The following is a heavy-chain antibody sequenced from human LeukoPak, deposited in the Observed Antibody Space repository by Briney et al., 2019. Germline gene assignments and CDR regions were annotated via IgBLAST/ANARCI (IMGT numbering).Heavy chain of an antibody. V-gene: IGHV4-34*01. CDR2: INHSGST. CDR1: GGSFSGYY. CDR3: ARQDGDGLYYFDY. Sequence: PSETLSLTCAVYGGSFSGYYWSWIRQPPGKGLEWIGEINHSGSTNYNPSLKSRVTISGDTSKNQFSLKLSSVTAADTAVYYCARQDGDGLYYFDYWGQGTLVTVSS. D-gene: IGHD4-17*01. J-gene: IGHJ4*02.